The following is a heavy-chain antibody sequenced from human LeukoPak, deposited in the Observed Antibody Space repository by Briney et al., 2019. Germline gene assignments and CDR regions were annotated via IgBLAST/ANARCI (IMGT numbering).Heavy chain of an antibody. J-gene: IGHJ4*02. Sequence: SETLSLTCTVSGGSISSYYWSWIRQPAGKGLEWIGRIYTSGGTNYNPSLKSRVTMSVDTSKNQFSLKLSSVTAADTAVYYCARLPHCSGGSCYFDYWGQGTLVTVSS. D-gene: IGHD2-15*01. CDR3: ARLPHCSGGSCYFDY. CDR2: IYTSGGT. CDR1: GGSISSYY. V-gene: IGHV4-4*07.